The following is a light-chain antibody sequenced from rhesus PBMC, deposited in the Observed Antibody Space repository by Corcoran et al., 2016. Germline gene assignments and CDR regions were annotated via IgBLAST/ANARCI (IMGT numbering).Light chain of an antibody. CDR2: GGS. CDR1: QSLLHSNGYSY. Sequence: DIVMTQTPLSLSVTPGEPASISCRSSQSLLHSNGYSYLHWYLQKPGQSPHLLIYGGSNRASGVPDRFSGSGSVTDFTLKISRVEAGDVGVYYCEQTLQTPPTFGGGTKVELK. J-gene: IGKJ4*01. CDR3: EQTLQTPPT. V-gene: IGKV2-78*01.